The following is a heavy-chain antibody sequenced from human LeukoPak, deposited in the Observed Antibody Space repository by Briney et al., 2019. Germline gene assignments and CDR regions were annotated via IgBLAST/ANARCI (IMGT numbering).Heavy chain of an antibody. CDR1: GYTFTNYA. V-gene: IGHV7-4-1*02. Sequence: ASVKVSCKASGYTFTNYAMNWVRQAPGQGLEWMGWINTNTGNPTYAQGFTGRFVFSLDSSVSTAYLQISNLKAEDTAVYYCARDQSLGGGQFDYWGQGALVAVSS. D-gene: IGHD2-15*01. CDR2: INTNTGNP. CDR3: ARDQSLGGGQFDY. J-gene: IGHJ4*02.